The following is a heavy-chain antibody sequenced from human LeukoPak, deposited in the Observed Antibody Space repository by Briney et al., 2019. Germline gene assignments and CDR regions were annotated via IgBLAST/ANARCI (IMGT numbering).Heavy chain of an antibody. D-gene: IGHD3-3*01. J-gene: IGHJ3*02. V-gene: IGHV1-69*05. Sequence: GSSVKVSCKASGGTFSSYAISWVRQAPGQGLEWMRGIIPIFGTANYAQKLQGRVTMTTDTSTSTAYMELRSLRSDDTAVYYCARDVGHVLRFYPLTPTNAFDIWGQGTMVTVSS. CDR3: ARDVGHVLRFYPLTPTNAFDI. CDR1: GGTFSSYA. CDR2: IIPIFGTA.